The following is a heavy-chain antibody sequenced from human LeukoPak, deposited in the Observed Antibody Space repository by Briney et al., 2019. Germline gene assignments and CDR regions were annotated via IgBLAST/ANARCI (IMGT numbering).Heavy chain of an antibody. D-gene: IGHD2-8*01. CDR1: GGSISSDY. Sequence: PSETLSLTCTVSGGSISSDYWSWLRQPPGKGLEWIGYMYYSGSTQYNPSLKSRVTISVDTSKNRFSLKLSSVSAADTAVYYCARDVSMLIDYWGQGTLVTVSS. CDR2: MYYSGST. J-gene: IGHJ4*02. V-gene: IGHV4-59*01. CDR3: ARDVSMLIDY.